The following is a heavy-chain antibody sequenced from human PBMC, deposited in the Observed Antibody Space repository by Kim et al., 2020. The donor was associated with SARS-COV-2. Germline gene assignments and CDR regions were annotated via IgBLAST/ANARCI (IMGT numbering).Heavy chain of an antibody. J-gene: IGHJ4*02. V-gene: IGHV4-59*01. Sequence: SLKRRSTISVDTSKNQFSRKLSSVTAADTAVYYCARTALAAAGSHHFDYWGQGTLVTVSS. D-gene: IGHD6-13*01. CDR3: ARTALAAAGSHHFDY.